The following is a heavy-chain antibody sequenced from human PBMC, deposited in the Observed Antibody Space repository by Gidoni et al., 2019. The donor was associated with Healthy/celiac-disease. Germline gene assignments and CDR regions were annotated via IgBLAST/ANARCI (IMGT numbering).Heavy chain of an antibody. CDR3: AKNIVGAMVGYFDY. CDR1: GLTFSSYG. J-gene: IGHJ4*02. CDR2: LSYDGSNN. D-gene: IGHD1-26*01. V-gene: IGHV3-30*18. Sequence: QVQLVESGGGVVQPGRSLRRPCAASGLTFSSYGMHWVSQAPGKGLGWVAVLSYDGSNNYYADSVKGRFTISRDNSKNTLYLQMNSLRAEDTAVYYCAKNIVGAMVGYFDYWGQGTLVTVSS.